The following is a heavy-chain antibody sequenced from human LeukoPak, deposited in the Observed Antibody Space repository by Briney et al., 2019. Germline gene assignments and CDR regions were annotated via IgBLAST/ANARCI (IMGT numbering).Heavy chain of an antibody. CDR3: ARVVGAIDY. J-gene: IGHJ4*02. Sequence: GASVKVSCKASGYSFTSYDINWARQATGQGLDWLGWMNPNSGYTGYAQKFQGRVTMTRDTSISTAYMELSSLRSEDTAVYYCARVVGAIDYWGQGTLVTVSS. D-gene: IGHD1-26*01. CDR2: MNPNSGYT. CDR1: GYSFTSYD. V-gene: IGHV1-8*01.